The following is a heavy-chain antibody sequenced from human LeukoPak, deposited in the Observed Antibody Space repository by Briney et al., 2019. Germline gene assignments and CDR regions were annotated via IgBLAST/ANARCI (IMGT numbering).Heavy chain of an antibody. D-gene: IGHD3-10*01. CDR1: GYTFTSYY. CDR2: INPNSGGT. J-gene: IGHJ2*01. V-gene: IGHV1-2*02. CDR3: ARGYGSGSYYNAGL. Sequence: ASVKVSCKASGYTFTSYYMHWVRQAPGQGLEWIGWINPNSGGTNYAQKFQGRVTMTRDTSISTAYMELSRLRSDDTAAYYCARGYGSGSYYNAGLWGRGTLVTVSS.